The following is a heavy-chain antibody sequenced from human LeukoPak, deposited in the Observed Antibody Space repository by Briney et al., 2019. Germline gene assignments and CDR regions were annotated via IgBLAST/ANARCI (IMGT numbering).Heavy chain of an antibody. D-gene: IGHD3-3*01. Sequence: GGXXRLSCAASGFTFSSYAMSWVRQAPGKGLEWVSAISGSGGSTYYADSVKGRLTISRENSKNTLYLQMNSLRAEDTAVYYCAKGLYDFWSGYQYYFDYWGQGTLVTVSS. V-gene: IGHV3-23*01. CDR3: AKGLYDFWSGYQYYFDY. CDR2: ISGSGGST. J-gene: IGHJ4*02. CDR1: GFTFSSYA.